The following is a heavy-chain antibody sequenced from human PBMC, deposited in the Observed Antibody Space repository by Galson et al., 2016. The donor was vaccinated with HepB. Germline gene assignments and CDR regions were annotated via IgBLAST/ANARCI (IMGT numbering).Heavy chain of an antibody. Sequence: SLRLSCAASGFTFDDYAMHWVRQAPGKGLEWVSGISWNSGSIDYADSVKGRFTISRENAKNSLYLQMNSLRGEDTAFYYCAKATSSSWAGALDIWGQGTMVTVSS. D-gene: IGHD6-13*01. V-gene: IGHV3-9*01. CDR2: ISWNSGSI. CDR3: AKATSSSWAGALDI. CDR1: GFTFDDYA. J-gene: IGHJ3*02.